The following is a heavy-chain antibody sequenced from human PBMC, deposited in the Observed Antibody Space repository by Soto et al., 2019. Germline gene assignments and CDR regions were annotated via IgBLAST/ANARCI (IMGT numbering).Heavy chain of an antibody. CDR2: INHSGSI. Sequence: SETLSLTCSFHGESFIGYYWRWILQPPGRGLEWIGEINHSGSINYNPSLKSRVTISVDTSKNQFSLKLSSVTAADTAVYYGARVGAVQCSGYYPKGHDTCADGGKGTLVT. CDR3: ARVGAVQCSGYYPKGHDTCAD. D-gene: IGHD3-22*01. J-gene: IGHJ4*02. V-gene: IGHV4-34*01. CDR1: GESFIGYY.